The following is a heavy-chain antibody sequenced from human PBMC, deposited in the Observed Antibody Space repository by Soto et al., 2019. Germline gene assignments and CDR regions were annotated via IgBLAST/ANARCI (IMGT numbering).Heavy chain of an antibody. CDR1: AFTFNNYA. V-gene: IGHV3-23*01. J-gene: IGHJ4*02. Sequence: GGSLRFSCAASAFTFNNYAMSWVRQAPGKGLEWVSGIGGSGRTTYYADSVKGRFTISRDNSNNTLFLQMNSLRAEDTAVYYCAKSRYSDSSGDFYDYWGQGTLVTVSS. D-gene: IGHD3-22*01. CDR3: AKSRYSDSSGDFYDY. CDR2: IGGSGRTT.